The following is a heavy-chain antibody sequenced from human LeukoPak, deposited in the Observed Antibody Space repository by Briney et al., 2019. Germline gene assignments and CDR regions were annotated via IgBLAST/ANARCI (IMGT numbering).Heavy chain of an antibody. D-gene: IGHD6-13*01. Sequence: PSETLSLTCTVSGGSISSYYRSWIRQPPGKGLEWIGYIYYSGSTNYNPSLKSRVTISVDTSKNQFSLKLSSVTAADTAVYYCARGGAAAIDYWGQGTLVTVSS. CDR3: ARGGAAAIDY. CDR1: GGSISSYY. CDR2: IYYSGST. V-gene: IGHV4-59*01. J-gene: IGHJ4*02.